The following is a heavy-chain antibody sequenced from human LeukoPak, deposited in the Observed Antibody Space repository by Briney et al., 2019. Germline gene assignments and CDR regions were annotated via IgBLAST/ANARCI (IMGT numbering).Heavy chain of an antibody. J-gene: IGHJ6*02. CDR3: ARDDPGYSSTKNGMDV. D-gene: IGHD6-13*01. V-gene: IGHV4-61*02. CDR1: GCSISSGSYY. Sequence: SQTLSLTCTVSGCSISSGSYYWGWIRQPAGKGLEWIRRFYTSGSTNYNPSLKSRVTISVDTSKNQFSLKLSSVTAADTAVYYCARDDPGYSSTKNGMDVWGQGTTVTVSS. CDR2: FYTSGST.